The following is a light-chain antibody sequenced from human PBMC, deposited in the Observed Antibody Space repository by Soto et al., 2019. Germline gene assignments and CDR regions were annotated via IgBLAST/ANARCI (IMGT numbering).Light chain of an antibody. V-gene: IGLV2-8*01. CDR3: SSYAGSNKRV. J-gene: IGLJ1*01. CDR1: SSDVGGYNY. Sequence: QSVLTQPPSASGSPGQSVTTSCTGTSSDVGGYNYVSWYQQHPGKAPKLMIYEVSKRPSGVPDRFSGSKSGNTASLTVSGLQAEDEADYYRSSYAGSNKRVFGTGTKVTVL. CDR2: EVS.